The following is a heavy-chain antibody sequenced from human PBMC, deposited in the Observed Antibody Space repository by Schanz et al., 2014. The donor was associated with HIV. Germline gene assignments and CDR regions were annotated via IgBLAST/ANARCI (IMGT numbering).Heavy chain of an antibody. CDR3: ANEEVPNDY. CDR1: GFTFSSYG. V-gene: IGHV3-33*06. CDR2: IWYDGSSK. J-gene: IGHJ4*02. Sequence: QVQLVESGGGVVQPGRSLRLSCAASGFTFSSYGMHWVRQAPGKGLEWVAVIWYDGSSKYYADSVKGRFTISRDNSKNTVYLQMNTLRAEDTAVYYCANEEVPNDYWGQGTLVTVSS.